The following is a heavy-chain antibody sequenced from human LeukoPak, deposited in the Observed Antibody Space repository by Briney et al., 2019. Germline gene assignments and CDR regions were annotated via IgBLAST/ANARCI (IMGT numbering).Heavy chain of an antibody. J-gene: IGHJ4*02. CDR3: AKAPVASCRGAFCYPFDF. CDR1: GFTFSSYD. Sequence: GGSLRLSCAASGFTFSSYDMHWVRQAPGKGLEWVSAISGSDGGTYYADSVKGRFTISRDNSKNTLYLQMNSLRAEETAIYYCAKAPVASCRGAFCYPFDFWGQGNLVTVSS. D-gene: IGHD2-15*01. CDR2: ISGSDGGT. V-gene: IGHV3-23*01.